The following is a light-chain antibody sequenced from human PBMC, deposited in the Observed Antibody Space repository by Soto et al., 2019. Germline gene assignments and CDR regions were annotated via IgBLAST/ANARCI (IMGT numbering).Light chain of an antibody. CDR3: QQYGSSPWT. CDR1: QSVSSSY. V-gene: IGKV3-20*01. J-gene: IGKJ1*01. Sequence: EIVLTQSPGTLSLSPGERATLSCRTSQSVSSSYLAWNQQKSGQAPRLLIHGASSRATGIPDRFSGSGSGTDFTLTISRLEPEDFAVYYCQQYGSSPWTFGQGTKVDIK. CDR2: GAS.